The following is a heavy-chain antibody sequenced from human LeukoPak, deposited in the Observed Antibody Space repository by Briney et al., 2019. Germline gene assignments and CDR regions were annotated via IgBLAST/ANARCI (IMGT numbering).Heavy chain of an antibody. D-gene: IGHD6-13*01. V-gene: IGHV4-34*01. CDR3: AREDYSSSWYYFDY. CDR1: GGSFSGYY. J-gene: IGHJ4*02. CDR2: INHSGST. Sequence: SETLSLTCAVYGGSFSGYYWSWIRQPPGKGLEWIGEINHSGSTNYNPSLKSRVTISVDTSKNQFSLKLSSVTAADTAVYYCAREDYSSSWYYFDYWGQGTLVTVSS.